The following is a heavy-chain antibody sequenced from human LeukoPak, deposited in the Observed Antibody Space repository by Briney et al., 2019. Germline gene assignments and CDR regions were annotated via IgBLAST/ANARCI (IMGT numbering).Heavy chain of an antibody. Sequence: GGSLRLSCAASGFTFSSYSMNWVRQTSGEGLEWVSAISSDSNYIYYADSVKGRSTISRDNAKNSLYLQMNSLRAEDTAVYYCARDVARISDYWGQGALVTVSS. V-gene: IGHV3-21*01. CDR2: ISSDSNYI. CDR3: ARDVARISDY. CDR1: GFTFSSYS. J-gene: IGHJ4*02. D-gene: IGHD2-15*01.